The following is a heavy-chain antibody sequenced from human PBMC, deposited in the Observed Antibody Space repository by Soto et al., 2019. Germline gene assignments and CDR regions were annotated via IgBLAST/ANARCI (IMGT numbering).Heavy chain of an antibody. J-gene: IGHJ4*02. Sequence: SAPLSVTCIVAGGSSNGYWWSWIRQTAGRGLEWIGRIYYSGTTNYNPSLKSRVSISVETSKNQFSLKLSSVTAADTALYYCAREGARTAHPFDCWGPATLVTGSS. D-gene: IGHD1-1*01. CDR1: GGSSNGYW. V-gene: IGHV4-4*07. CDR2: IYYSGTT. CDR3: AREGARTAHPFDC.